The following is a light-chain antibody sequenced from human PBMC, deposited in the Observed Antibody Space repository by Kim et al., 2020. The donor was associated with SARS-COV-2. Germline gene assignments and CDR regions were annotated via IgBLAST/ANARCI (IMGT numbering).Light chain of an antibody. Sequence: PGKQAHITWGASKIENKSVDWYKQTPGPDPLMVIYYDTDRPSGIPDRFSGSSSGDTATLTITRVEAGDEADYYCQVWDSRSEHVVFGAGTQMTVL. CDR3: QVWDSRSEHVV. J-gene: IGLJ2*01. CDR1: KIENKS. V-gene: IGLV3-21*04. CDR2: YDT.